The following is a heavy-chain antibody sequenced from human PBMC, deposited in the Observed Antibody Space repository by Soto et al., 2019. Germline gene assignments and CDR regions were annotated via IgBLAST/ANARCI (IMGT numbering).Heavy chain of an antibody. J-gene: IGHJ6*01. D-gene: IGHD3-3*01. CDR2: IWYDGSNK. CDR3: ARVSDFWSGYAYYYYYYGMDV. V-gene: IGHV3-33*01. Sequence: QVQLVESGGGVVQPGRSLRLSCAASGFTFSSYGMHWVRQAPGKGLEWVAVIWYDGSNKYYADSVKGRFTISRDNSKNTLYLQMNSLRAEDTAVYYCARVSDFWSGYAYYYYYYGMDVW. CDR1: GFTFSSYG.